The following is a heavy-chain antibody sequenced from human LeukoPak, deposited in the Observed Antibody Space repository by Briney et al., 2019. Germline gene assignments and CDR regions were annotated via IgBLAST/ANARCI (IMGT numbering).Heavy chain of an antibody. V-gene: IGHV4-34*01. Sequence: SSETLSLTCAVYGGSFSGYYWSWIRQPPGKGLEWIGEINHSGSTNYNPSLKSRVTISVDTSKNQFSLKLSSVTAADTAVYYCARDHYDFWSGYSDYYYGMDVWGQGTTVTVSS. CDR1: GGSFSGYY. J-gene: IGHJ6*02. CDR2: INHSGST. D-gene: IGHD3-3*01. CDR3: ARDHYDFWSGYSDYYYGMDV.